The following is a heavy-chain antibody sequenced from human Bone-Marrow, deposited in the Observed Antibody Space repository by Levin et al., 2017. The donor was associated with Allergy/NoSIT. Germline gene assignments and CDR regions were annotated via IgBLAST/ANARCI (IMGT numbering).Heavy chain of an antibody. CDR3: ARGELGSGYLFDY. CDR1: GYTFTSFD. Sequence: GESLKISCKTSGYTFTSFDINWVRQATGQGLEWMGWMYPNSDNAGYAQKFQGRVTMTRNTSISTAYMELRSLRSEDTAIYYCARGELGSGYLFDYWRHGTLVTVSS. CDR2: MYPNSDNA. V-gene: IGHV1-8*01. D-gene: IGHD5-12*01. J-gene: IGHJ4*01.